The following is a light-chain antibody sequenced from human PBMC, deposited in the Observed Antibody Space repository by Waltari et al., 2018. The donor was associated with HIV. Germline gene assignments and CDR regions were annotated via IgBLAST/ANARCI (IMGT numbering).Light chain of an antibody. Sequence: QSALTQPASVSGSPGQSITFSCPGTNSDIGSFNLVSWYQQHPGRVPKVIIYEVTERPSGISSRFSGSKSGNTASLTISGLQPEDEADYYCCAYAHTKTWVFGGETKLTVL. CDR1: NSDIGSFNL. V-gene: IGLV2-23*02. CDR3: CAYAHTKTWV. CDR2: EVT. J-gene: IGLJ3*02.